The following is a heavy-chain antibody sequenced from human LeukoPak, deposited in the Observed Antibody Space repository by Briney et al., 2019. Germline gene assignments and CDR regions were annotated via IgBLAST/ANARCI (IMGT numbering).Heavy chain of an antibody. V-gene: IGHV3-30*18. D-gene: IGHD2-15*01. Sequence: GGSLRLSCAASGFTFSNYGMHWVRQAPGEGLEWVVVISHDGSNNNYADSVKGRFTISRDNSKNTLYLQMNSQRPEDTAVYYCAKVRVGTAHFDYWGQGTLVTVSS. CDR2: ISHDGSNN. CDR3: AKVRVGTAHFDY. CDR1: GFTFSNYG. J-gene: IGHJ4*02.